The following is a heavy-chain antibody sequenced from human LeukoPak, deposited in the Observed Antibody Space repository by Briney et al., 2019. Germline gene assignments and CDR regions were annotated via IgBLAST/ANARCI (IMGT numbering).Heavy chain of an antibody. CDR2: INPSGGST. D-gene: IGHD6-13*01. CDR1: GYTFTSYD. V-gene: IGHV1-46*01. Sequence: ASVKVSCKASGYTFTSYDINWVRQATGQGLEWMGIINPSGGSTDYAQKFQGRVTMTRDTSTSTVYMELSSLRSEDTAVYYCARSNIAAAGKRALYYFDYWGQGTLVTVSS. CDR3: ARSNIAAAGKRALYYFDY. J-gene: IGHJ4*02.